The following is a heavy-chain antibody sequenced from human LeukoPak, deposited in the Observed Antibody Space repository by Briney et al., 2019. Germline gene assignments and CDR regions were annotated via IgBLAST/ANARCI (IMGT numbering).Heavy chain of an antibody. CDR1: GGSISSYY. CDR3: ARDLGVGRLRFDP. Sequence: SETLSLTCAVSGGSISSYYWSWIRQPPGKGLEWIGYIYYSGSTNYNPSLKSRVTISVDTSKNQFSLKLSSVTAADTAVYYCARDLGVGRLRFDPGGKGTLVTVS. D-gene: IGHD2-8*01. J-gene: IGHJ5*02. V-gene: IGHV4-59*01. CDR2: IYYSGST.